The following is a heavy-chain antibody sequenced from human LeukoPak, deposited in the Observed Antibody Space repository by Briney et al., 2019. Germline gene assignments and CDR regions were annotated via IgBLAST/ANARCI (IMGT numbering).Heavy chain of an antibody. D-gene: IGHD5-18*01. V-gene: IGHV3-48*03. Sequence: GGSLRLSCAASGFTFSSYEMNWVRQAPGKGLEWVSYISSSGSTIYYADSVKGRFTISRDNAKNSLYLQMNSLRAEDTAVYYCARDARSGYSYGPKVDYWGQGTLVTVSS. CDR3: ARDARSGYSYGPKVDY. J-gene: IGHJ4*02. CDR2: ISSSGSTI. CDR1: GFTFSSYE.